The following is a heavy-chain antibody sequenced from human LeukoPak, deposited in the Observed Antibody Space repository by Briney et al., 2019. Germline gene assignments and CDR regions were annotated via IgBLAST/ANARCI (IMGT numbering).Heavy chain of an antibody. Sequence: ASVKVSCKAFGYTFTSNYMHWVRQAPGQGPEWTGVISPSGGSTTYAQKFQGRVTLTRDMSTSTDYLELSSLRSEDTAVYYCARGNYDFWSGYYTSPLYYYYYYMDVWGKGTTVTVSS. CDR3: ARGNYDFWSGYYTSPLYYYYYYMDV. CDR2: ISPSGGST. CDR1: GYTFTSNY. J-gene: IGHJ6*03. V-gene: IGHV1-46*01. D-gene: IGHD3-3*01.